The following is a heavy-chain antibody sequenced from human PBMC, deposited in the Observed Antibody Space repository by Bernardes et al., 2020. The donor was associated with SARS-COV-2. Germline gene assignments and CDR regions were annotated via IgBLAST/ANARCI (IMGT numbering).Heavy chain of an antibody. Sequence: GGSLRLSCAASGFTFSSYAMSWVRQAPGKGLEWVSAISGSGGSTYYADSVKGRFTISRDNSKNTLYLQMNSLRAEETAVYYCSSYDSSGYFNGYYYYGMDVWGQGTTVTVSS. V-gene: IGHV3-23*01. CDR2: ISGSGGST. CDR3: SSYDSSGYFNGYYYYGMDV. J-gene: IGHJ6*02. CDR1: GFTFSSYA. D-gene: IGHD3-22*01.